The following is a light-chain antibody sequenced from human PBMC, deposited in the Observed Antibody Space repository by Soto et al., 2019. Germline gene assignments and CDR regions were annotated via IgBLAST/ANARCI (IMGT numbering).Light chain of an antibody. CDR1: QGINNF. Sequence: DIQLTQSPSFLSASVGDRVTITCRASQGINNFLGWYQQKPGKGPKLLIYAASALQSGIPSRFSGSGSGTEFTLTITSLQPEDFATYFCQQLNSFPITFGQGTRLDIK. CDR3: QQLNSFPIT. CDR2: AAS. V-gene: IGKV1-9*01. J-gene: IGKJ5*01.